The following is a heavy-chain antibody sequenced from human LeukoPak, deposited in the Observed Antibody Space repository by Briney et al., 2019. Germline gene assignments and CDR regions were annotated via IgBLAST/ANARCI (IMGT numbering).Heavy chain of an antibody. CDR2: IYYSGST. CDR3: ARLTQGWVCSSTSCYSDV. V-gene: IGHV4-30-4*08. CDR1: GGSISSGGYY. Sequence: SQTLSLTCTVSGGSISSGGYYWSWIRQHPGKGLEWIGYIYYSGSTYYNPSLKSRVTISVDTSKNQFSLKLTSVTVADTAVYYCARLTQGWVCSSTSCYSDVWGQGTTVTVSS. J-gene: IGHJ6*02. D-gene: IGHD2-2*02.